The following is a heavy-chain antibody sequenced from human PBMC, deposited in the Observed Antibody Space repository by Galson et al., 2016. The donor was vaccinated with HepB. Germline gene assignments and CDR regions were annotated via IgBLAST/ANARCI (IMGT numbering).Heavy chain of an antibody. CDR1: GASVSTGNYY. CDR2: IYFSGST. D-gene: IGHD1-14*01. V-gene: IGHV4-61*01. J-gene: IGHJ3*02. CDR3: AGGTGLDACHI. Sequence: SETLSLTCPVSGASVSTGNYYWSWIRQPPGKRLEWIGHIYFSGSTKYNPSLMSRVTISLDTPKNEFSLKLRSVTAADTAMYYCAGGTGLDACHIWGQGTMVTVSS.